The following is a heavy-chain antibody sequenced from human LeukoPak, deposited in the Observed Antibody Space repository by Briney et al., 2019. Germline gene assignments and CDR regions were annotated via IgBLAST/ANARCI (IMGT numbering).Heavy chain of an antibody. V-gene: IGHV3-64*01. CDR2: ISDNGLDT. Sequence: GGSLRLSCEVSGFTFSTSVMHWVRQAPGKGLEYVSGISDNGLDTHYGNSMEGRFTISRDNSKNSLYLQMDSLRDEDMAVYYCAREGHSSGHCGALDIWGQGTMVTVSS. CDR3: AREGHSSGHCGALDI. CDR1: GFTFSTSV. J-gene: IGHJ3*02. D-gene: IGHD3-22*01.